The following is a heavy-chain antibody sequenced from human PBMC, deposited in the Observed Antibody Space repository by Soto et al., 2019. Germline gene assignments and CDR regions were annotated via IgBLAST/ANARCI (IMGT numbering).Heavy chain of an antibody. CDR2: IYHSGST. Sequence: SETLSLTCAVSGYSISSGYYWGWIRQPPGKGLEWIGSIYHSGSTYYNPSLKSRVTISVDTSKNQFSLKLSSVTAADTAVYYCARVXIVGATRSYYYYYGMDVWGQGTTVTVSS. V-gene: IGHV4-38-2*01. CDR1: GYSISSGYY. D-gene: IGHD1-26*01. CDR3: ARVXIVGATRSYYYYYGMDV. J-gene: IGHJ6*02.